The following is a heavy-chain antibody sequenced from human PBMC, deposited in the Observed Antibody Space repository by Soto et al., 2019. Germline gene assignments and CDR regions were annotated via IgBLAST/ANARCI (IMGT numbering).Heavy chain of an antibody. CDR1: GFTFSSYS. CDR2: ISSSSSYI. Sequence: GGSLRLSCAASGFTFSSYSMNWVRQAPGKGLEWVSSISSSSSYIYYADSVKGRFTISRDNAKNSLYLQMNSLRAEDTAVYYCASIQYQLQGLSMDVWGQGTTVTVS. V-gene: IGHV3-21*01. D-gene: IGHD2-2*01. CDR3: ASIQYQLQGLSMDV. J-gene: IGHJ6*02.